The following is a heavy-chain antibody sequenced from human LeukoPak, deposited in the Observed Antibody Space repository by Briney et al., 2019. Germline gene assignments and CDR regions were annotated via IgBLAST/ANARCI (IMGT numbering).Heavy chain of an antibody. J-gene: IGHJ4*02. CDR1: GFTFNSYS. CDR2: ISSDGDYI. D-gene: IGHD1-26*01. V-gene: IGHV3-21*01. Sequence: GGSLRLSCAASGFTFNSYSLSWVRQAPGKGLEWVSSISSDGDYIYYADSLKGRFTISRDNAKNSLYLQMNNLRAEDTAVYYCARGSRGAAVYWGQGTLVTVSS. CDR3: ARGSRGAAVY.